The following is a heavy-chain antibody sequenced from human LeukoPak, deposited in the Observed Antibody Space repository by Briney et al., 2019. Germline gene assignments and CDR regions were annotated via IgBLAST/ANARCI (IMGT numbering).Heavy chain of an antibody. CDR1: GFTFSNYG. D-gene: IGHD6-13*01. J-gene: IGHJ4*02. CDR2: VSYEGKSQ. Sequence: PGRSLRLSCATCGFTFSNYGMHWVRQAPGKGLEGVAVVSYEGKSQYYADSVRGRFTISRDNSKNTLYLQMNSLRGEDAAVYYCAKEGTAQISTWYDYWGQGTLVTVSS. V-gene: IGHV3-30*18. CDR3: AKEGTAQISTWYDY.